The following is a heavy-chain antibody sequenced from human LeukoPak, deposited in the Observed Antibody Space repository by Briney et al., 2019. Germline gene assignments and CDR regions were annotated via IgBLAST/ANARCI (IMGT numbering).Heavy chain of an antibody. V-gene: IGHV3-7*03. CDR3: ARDSLIQYGSGSYWGFDY. CDR1: GSIFSNYW. J-gene: IGHJ4*02. Sequence: GGSLRLSCAASGSIFSNYWMSWVRQAPGKGPEWVGDIKTDGSDKDYVGSVKGRFTISRDNAKNSLYLQMNSLRAEDTAVYYCARDSLIQYGSGSYWGFDYWGQGILVTVSS. CDR2: IKTDGSDK. D-gene: IGHD3-10*01.